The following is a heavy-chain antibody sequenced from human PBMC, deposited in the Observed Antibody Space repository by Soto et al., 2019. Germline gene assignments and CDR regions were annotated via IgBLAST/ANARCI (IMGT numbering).Heavy chain of an antibody. D-gene: IGHD3-22*01. CDR3: AHRRSTYYDDSTSDP. CDR1: GFSLSTSGVG. J-gene: IGHJ5*02. V-gene: IGHV2-5*02. Sequence: QITLKESGPPLVKPPRTLTLTCTFSGFSLSTSGVGVGWIRQPPGKALEWLSLIYWDDDQRYSPSLKSRLTITKDTYQNQVVLTMTNMDPVDTATYDCAHRRSTYYDDSTSDPWGQGTRVTVSS. CDR2: IYWDDDQ.